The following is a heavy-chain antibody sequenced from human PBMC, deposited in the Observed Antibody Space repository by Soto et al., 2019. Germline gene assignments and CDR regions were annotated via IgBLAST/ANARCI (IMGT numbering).Heavy chain of an antibody. D-gene: IGHD3-10*01. CDR2: IYNDGTYS. CDR1: GFIFKMYW. J-gene: IGHJ4*02. Sequence: HPGGSLRLSWAASGFIFKMYWMHWVRQSPGKGLVWISRIYNDGTYSDYADSVRGRFTISRDNVNDTLYLQMNNLRAEDSGLYYCTRGPRPISTGTGAYWGQGTQVTVSS. V-gene: IGHV3-74*01. CDR3: TRGPRPISTGTGAY.